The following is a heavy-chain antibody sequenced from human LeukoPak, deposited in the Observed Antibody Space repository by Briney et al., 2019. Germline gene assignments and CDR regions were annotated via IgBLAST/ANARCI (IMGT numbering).Heavy chain of an antibody. CDR1: GGTFSSYA. D-gene: IGHD5-24*01. CDR3: ARENGWLQFGAFDI. V-gene: IGHV1-69*04. Sequence: GSSVKVSCKASGGTFSSYAISWVRQAPGQGLEWMGRIIPILGIANYAQKFQGRVTITADKSTSTAYMELSSLRSEDTAVYYCARENGWLQFGAFDIWGQGTMVTASS. J-gene: IGHJ3*02. CDR2: IIPILGIA.